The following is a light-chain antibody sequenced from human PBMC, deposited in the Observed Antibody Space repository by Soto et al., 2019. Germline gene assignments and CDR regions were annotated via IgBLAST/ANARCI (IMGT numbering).Light chain of an antibody. Sequence: DIQMTQSPSTLSAYVGDRVTITCRASQSVNSWLAWYQQKPGRAPKLLIYSVSNLDSGVPSRFSGSGSGTEFTLTIISLQPDDFATYHRQQFSSYSRTFGQGTKVEMK. J-gene: IGKJ1*01. V-gene: IGKV1-5*01. CDR3: QQFSSYSRT. CDR2: SVS. CDR1: QSVNSW.